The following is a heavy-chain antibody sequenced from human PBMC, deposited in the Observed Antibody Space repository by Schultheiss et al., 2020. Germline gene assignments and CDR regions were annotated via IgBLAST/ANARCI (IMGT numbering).Heavy chain of an antibody. CDR3: ARCPQWPVGRWFDP. V-gene: IGHV4-59*05. Sequence: SQTLSLTCIVSGDSISSYYWRWIRQPPGKGLEWVGSICCGGASTYYNPPLKSRVTISIDASKNQFSLKLTSVTAADTAVYYCARCPQWPVGRWFDPWGQGTLVTGSS. J-gene: IGHJ5*02. CDR2: ICCGGAST. CDR1: GDSISSYY. D-gene: IGHD6-19*01.